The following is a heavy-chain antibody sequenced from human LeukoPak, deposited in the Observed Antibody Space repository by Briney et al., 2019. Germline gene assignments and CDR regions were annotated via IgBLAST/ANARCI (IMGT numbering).Heavy chain of an antibody. Sequence: AASVKVSCKASGYTFTTYGISWVRQAPGQGLEWMGWISAYNDNTNYAQKPQGRVTMTTDTSTSTAYMELRSLRSDDTAVYYCARWYGYCSGGSCDYFDYWGQGTLVTVSS. V-gene: IGHV1-18*01. D-gene: IGHD2-15*01. CDR3: ARWYGYCSGGSCDYFDY. CDR2: ISAYNDNT. J-gene: IGHJ4*02. CDR1: GYTFTTYG.